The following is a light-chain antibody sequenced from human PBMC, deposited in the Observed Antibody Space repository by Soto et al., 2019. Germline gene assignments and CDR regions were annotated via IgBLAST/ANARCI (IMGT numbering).Light chain of an antibody. CDR3: CSYAGSYTHV. V-gene: IGLV2-11*01. CDR1: SSDVGRYNF. CDR2: DVI. Sequence: SALTQPRSVSGSPGQSVTISCTGTSSDVGRYNFVSWYQQHPDKAPKLMIYDVIKRPSGVPDRFSGSKSGNTASLTIYGLQAEDEADYHCCSYAGSYTHVFGTGTKVT. J-gene: IGLJ1*01.